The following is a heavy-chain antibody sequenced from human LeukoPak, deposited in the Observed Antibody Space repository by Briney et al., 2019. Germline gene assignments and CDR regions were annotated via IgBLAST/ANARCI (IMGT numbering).Heavy chain of an antibody. CDR1: GYTFTSYA. D-gene: IGHD3-10*01. CDR3: ARGGTGSRRLVSDH. CDR2: INTNTGNP. J-gene: IGHJ5*02. Sequence: ASAKVSCKASGYTFTSYAMDWVRQAPGQGLEWMGWINTNTGNPTYAQGFTGRFVFSVDTSVSTSYLQIISLKAEDTAVYYCARGGTGSRRLVSDHWRQGTLVRVSS. V-gene: IGHV7-4-1*02.